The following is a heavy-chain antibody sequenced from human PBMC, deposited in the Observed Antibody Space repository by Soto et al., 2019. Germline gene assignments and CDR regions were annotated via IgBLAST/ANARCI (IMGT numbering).Heavy chain of an antibody. V-gene: IGHV4-39*01. CDR3: ARLGDILNNFDY. Sequence: SETLSLTCTVSGGSISSSSYYWGWIRQPPGKGLEWIGSIYYSGSTYYNPSLKSRVTISVDTSKNQFSLKLSSVTAADTAVYYCARLGDILNNFDYWGQGTLVTVSS. J-gene: IGHJ4*02. CDR2: IYYSGST. CDR1: GGSISSSSYY. D-gene: IGHD3-9*01.